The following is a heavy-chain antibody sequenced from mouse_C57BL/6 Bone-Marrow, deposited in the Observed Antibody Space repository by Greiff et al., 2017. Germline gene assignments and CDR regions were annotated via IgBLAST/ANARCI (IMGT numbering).Heavy chain of an antibody. CDR3: ARKSNYAWFAY. CDR1: GYTFTSYW. V-gene: IGHV1-61*01. J-gene: IGHJ3*01. CDR2: IYPSDSET. Sequence: QVQLQQPGAELVRPGSSVKLSCKASGYTFTSYWMDWVKQRPGQGLEWIGNIYPSDSETHYNQKFKDQATLTVDKSSRTAYMQLSSLTSEDSAVYDCARKSNYAWFAYWGQGTLVTVSA. D-gene: IGHD2-5*01.